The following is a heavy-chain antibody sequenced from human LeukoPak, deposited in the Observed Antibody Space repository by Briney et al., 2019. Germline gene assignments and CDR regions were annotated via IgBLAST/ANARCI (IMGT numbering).Heavy chain of an antibody. J-gene: IGHJ6*02. V-gene: IGHV4-30-2*01. CDR1: GGSISSGGYS. D-gene: IGHD7-27*01. Sequence: SQTLSLTCAVSGGSISSGGYSWSWIRQPPGKGLEWIGYIYHSGSTYYNPSLKSRVTISVDRSKNQFSLKLSSVTAADTAVYYCARDGTGERGYGMDVWGQGTTVTVSS. CDR3: ARDGTGERGYGMDV. CDR2: IYHSGST.